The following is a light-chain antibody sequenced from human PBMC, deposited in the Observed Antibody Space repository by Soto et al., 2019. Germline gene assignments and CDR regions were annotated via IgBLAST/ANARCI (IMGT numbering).Light chain of an antibody. CDR2: GES. V-gene: IGKV3-20*01. Sequence: EIVLTQSPGTLSLSPGERATLSCRASQSVSRSYLAWYQQKPGQAPRLLIYGESSRATGIPDRFSGSGSGTDFTLTISRLEPEDFAVYYCQQYGSSSVTFGQGTKVEIK. CDR1: QSVSRSY. CDR3: QQYGSSSVT. J-gene: IGKJ1*01.